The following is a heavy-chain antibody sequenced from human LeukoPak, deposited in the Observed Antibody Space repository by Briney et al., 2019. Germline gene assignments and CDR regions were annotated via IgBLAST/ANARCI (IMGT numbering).Heavy chain of an antibody. D-gene: IGHD3-3*01. V-gene: IGHV3-30*03. J-gene: IGHJ4*02. CDR3: ARPPRRFFGVVNIFFDY. CDR2: ISYDGGEQ. Sequence: GGSLRLSCAASGFTFSNYGMHWVRQAPGKGLVWVAVISYDGGEQHYGDSVKGRFSISRDNAKNSLYLQMNSLRAEDTAVYYCARPPRRFFGVVNIFFDYWGQGTLVTVSS. CDR1: GFTFSNYG.